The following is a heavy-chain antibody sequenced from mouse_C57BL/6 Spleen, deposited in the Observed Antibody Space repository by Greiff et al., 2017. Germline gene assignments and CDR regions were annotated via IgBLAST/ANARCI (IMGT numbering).Heavy chain of an antibody. CDR2: ISDGGSYT. V-gene: IGHV5-4*01. D-gene: IGHD2-1*01. Sequence: EVQLVESGGGLVKPGGSLKLSCAASGFTFSSYAMSWVRQTPEKRLEWVATISDGGSYTYYPDNVKGRFTISRDNAKNNLYLQMSHLKSEDTAMYYCAREWIYGNFDYWGQGTTLTVSS. J-gene: IGHJ2*01. CDR1: GFTFSSYA. CDR3: AREWIYGNFDY.